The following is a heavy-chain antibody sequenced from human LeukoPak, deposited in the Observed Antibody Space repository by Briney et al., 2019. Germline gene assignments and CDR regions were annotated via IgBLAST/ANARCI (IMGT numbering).Heavy chain of an antibody. V-gene: IGHV1-2*02. Sequence: ASVKVSCKASGYTFTGYYMHWVRQAPGQGLEWMGWINPYSGGTNYAQKFQGRVTMTRDTSISTAYMELSRLRSDDTAVYYCAREGSSGPCPDYWGQGTLVTVSS. J-gene: IGHJ4*02. CDR3: AREGSSGPCPDY. CDR1: GYTFTGYY. CDR2: INPYSGGT. D-gene: IGHD3-22*01.